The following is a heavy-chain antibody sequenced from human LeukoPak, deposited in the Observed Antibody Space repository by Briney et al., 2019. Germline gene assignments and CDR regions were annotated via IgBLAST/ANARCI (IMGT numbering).Heavy chain of an antibody. D-gene: IGHD2-15*01. V-gene: IGHV3-21*01. J-gene: IGHJ4*02. CDR2: ISSSSSYI. Sequence: GGSLRLSCAASGFTFSSYSMNWVRQAPGKGLEWVSSISSSSSYIYYADSVKGRFTISRDNAKNSLYLQVNSLRAEDTAVYYCARTVGYCSGGSCYFDYWGQGTLVTVSS. CDR3: ARTVGYCSGGSCYFDY. CDR1: GFTFSSYS.